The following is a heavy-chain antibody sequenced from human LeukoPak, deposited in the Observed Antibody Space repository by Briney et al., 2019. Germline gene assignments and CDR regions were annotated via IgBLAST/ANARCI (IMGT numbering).Heavy chain of an antibody. CDR2: INWNGGST. Sequence: GGSLRLSCAASGFTFDDYGMSWVRQAPGEGLEWVSGINWNGGSTGYADSVKGRFTVSRDNAKNSLYLQMNSLRAEDTALYYCARGYCSGGFCYGMDVWGQGTTVTVSS. CDR3: ARGYCSGGFCYGMDV. J-gene: IGHJ6*02. CDR1: GFTFDDYG. D-gene: IGHD2-15*01. V-gene: IGHV3-20*04.